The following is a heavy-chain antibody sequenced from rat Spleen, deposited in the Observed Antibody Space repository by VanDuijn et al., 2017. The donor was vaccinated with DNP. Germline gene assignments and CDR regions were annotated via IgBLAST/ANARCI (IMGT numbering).Heavy chain of an antibody. D-gene: IGHD1-4*01. J-gene: IGHJ1*01. Sequence: QVQLQQSGAELAKPGSSVKISCEASGYTFTSSYITWIKQTTGQGLDYIGYINTGSGGTNYNEKFRGKATLTVDTSSNTAFMQLSSLTPDDSAVYYCARRRLPYWYFDFWGPGTMVTVSS. CDR1: GYTFTSSY. CDR2: INTGSGGT. V-gene: IGHV1-43*01. CDR3: ARRRLPYWYFDF.